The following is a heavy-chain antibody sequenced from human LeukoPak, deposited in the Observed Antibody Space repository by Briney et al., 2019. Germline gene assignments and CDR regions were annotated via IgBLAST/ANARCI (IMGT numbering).Heavy chain of an antibody. CDR2: IKQDGSEK. V-gene: IGHV3-7*01. CDR3: ARLNSGYDLDYYYYYMDV. Sequence: GGSLRLSCAASGFTFSSYWMSWVRQAPGKGLEWVANIKQDGSEKYYVDSVKGRFTISRDNAKNSLYLQMNSLRAEDTAVYYCARLNSGYDLDYYYYYMDVWGKGTTVTISS. CDR1: GFTFSSYW. J-gene: IGHJ6*03. D-gene: IGHD5-12*01.